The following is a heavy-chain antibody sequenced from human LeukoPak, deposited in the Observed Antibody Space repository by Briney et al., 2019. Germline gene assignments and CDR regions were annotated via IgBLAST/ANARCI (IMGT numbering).Heavy chain of an antibody. V-gene: IGHV3-66*01. Sequence: PGGSLRLSCAASGFTVSSNYMSWVRQAPGKGLEWVSVIYSGGSTYYADSVKGRFTISRDNSKNTLYLQMNSLRAEDTAVYYCARASPGSGLDYWGQGTLVTVSS. J-gene: IGHJ4*02. CDR1: GFTVSSNY. D-gene: IGHD6-19*01. CDR3: ARASPGSGLDY. CDR2: IYSGGST.